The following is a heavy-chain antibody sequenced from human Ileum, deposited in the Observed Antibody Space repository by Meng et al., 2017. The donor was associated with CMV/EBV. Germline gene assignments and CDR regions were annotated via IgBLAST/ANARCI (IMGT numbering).Heavy chain of an antibody. D-gene: IGHD2-2*02. CDR1: GFTFSGSA. CDR3: TRLLDIVVVPAAIRNPYYYGMDV. V-gene: IGHV3-73*01. CDR2: IRSKANSYAT. Sequence: GGSLRLSCAASGFTFSGSAMHWVRQASGKGLEWVGRIRSKANSYATAYAASVKGRFTISRDDSKNTAYLQMNSLKTEDTAVYYCTRLLDIVVVPAAIRNPYYYGMDVWGQGTTVTVSS. J-gene: IGHJ6*02.